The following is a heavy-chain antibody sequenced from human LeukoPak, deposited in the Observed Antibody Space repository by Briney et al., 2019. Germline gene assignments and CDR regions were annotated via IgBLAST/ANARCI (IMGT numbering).Heavy chain of an antibody. CDR3: ARETTIVGATYFDY. CDR1: GFTFSSYE. J-gene: IGHJ4*02. V-gene: IGHV3-48*03. Sequence: GGSLRLSCAASGFTFSSYEMNWVRQAPGKGLEWVSYLSSSGGTIHYADSVKGRFTVSRDNAKNSLYLQMNSLRAEDTAVYYCARETTIVGATYFDYWGQGTLVTVSS. D-gene: IGHD1-26*01. CDR2: LSSSGGTI.